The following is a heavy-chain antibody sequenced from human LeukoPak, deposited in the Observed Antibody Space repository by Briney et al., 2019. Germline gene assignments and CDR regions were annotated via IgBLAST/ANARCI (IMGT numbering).Heavy chain of an antibody. J-gene: IGHJ4*02. Sequence: SETLSLTCAVYGGSFSGYYWSWIRQPPGKGLEWIGEINHSGSTNYNPSLKSRVTISVDTSKNQFSLKLSSVTAADTAVYYCARDSQAYFDYWGQGTLVTVSS. CDR3: ARDSQAYFDY. D-gene: IGHD2-15*01. CDR1: GGSFSGYY. V-gene: IGHV4-34*01. CDR2: INHSGST.